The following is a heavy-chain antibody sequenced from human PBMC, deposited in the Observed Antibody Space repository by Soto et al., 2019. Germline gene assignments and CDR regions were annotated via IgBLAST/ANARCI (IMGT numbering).Heavy chain of an antibody. CDR2: ISSSGSTI. Sequence: GGSLRLSCAASGFTFSDYCMSWIRQAPGKGLEWVSYISSSGSTIYYADSVKGRFTISRDNAKNSLYLQMNSLRAEDTAVYYCARAVAGTSAYYYHFYYMDVWGKGTTVTVSS. CDR3: ARAVAGTSAYYYHFYYMDV. V-gene: IGHV3-11*01. CDR1: GFTFSDYC. J-gene: IGHJ6*03. D-gene: IGHD6-19*01.